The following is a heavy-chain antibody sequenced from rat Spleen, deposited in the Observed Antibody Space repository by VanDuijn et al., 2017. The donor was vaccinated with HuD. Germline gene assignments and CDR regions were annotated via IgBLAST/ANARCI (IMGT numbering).Heavy chain of an antibody. CDR1: SNSG. J-gene: IGHJ2*01. D-gene: IGHD1-3*01. V-gene: IGHV5-19*01. CDR3: ATNYGSFDY. CDR2: ISPTGGNT. Sequence: SNSGMHWIRQAPTKGLEWVASISPTGGNTFYRDSVKGRFTISRDNAKTTLYLQMDSLRSEDTATYYCATNYGSFDYWGQGVMVTVSS.